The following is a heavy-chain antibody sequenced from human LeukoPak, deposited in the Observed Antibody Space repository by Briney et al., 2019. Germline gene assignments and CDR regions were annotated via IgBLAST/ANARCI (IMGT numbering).Heavy chain of an antibody. CDR1: GFTFSSFA. CDR2: ISGSGGNT. Sequence: GGSLRLSCAASGFTFSSFAMSWVRQAPGKGLEWVSAISGSGGNTHYASSVKGQFTTSRDNSKNTLYLQMNSLRAEDTAVYYCAKGSYSSGWYKGGQYYFDYWGQGTLVTVSS. CDR3: AKGSYSSGWYKGGQYYFDY. V-gene: IGHV3-23*01. J-gene: IGHJ4*02. D-gene: IGHD6-19*01.